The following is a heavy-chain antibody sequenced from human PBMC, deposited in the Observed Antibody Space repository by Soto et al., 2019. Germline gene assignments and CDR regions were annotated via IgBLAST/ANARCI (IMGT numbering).Heavy chain of an antibody. CDR1: GGSFSGYY. CDR3: ARGLYPIIKVRGVIIGRYFDY. J-gene: IGHJ4*02. D-gene: IGHD3-10*01. V-gene: IGHV4-34*01. CDR2: INHSEST. Sequence: QVQLQQWGAGLLKPSETLSLTCAVYGGSFSGYYWSWIRQPPGKGLEWIGEINHSESTNYNPSLKSRVTITVDTSKNQFSLKLSSVTAADTAVYYCARGLYPIIKVRGVIIGRYFDYWGQGTLVTVSS.